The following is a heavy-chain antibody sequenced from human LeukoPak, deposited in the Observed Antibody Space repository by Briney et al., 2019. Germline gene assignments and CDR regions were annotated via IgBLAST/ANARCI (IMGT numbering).Heavy chain of an antibody. CDR2: ISSSGSTI. Sequence: GGSLRLSCAASGFTFSSYEMNWVRQAPGKGLEWVSYISSSGSTIYYADSVKGRFTISRDNAKNSLYLQMNSLRAEDTAVYYCARRSVAGSLDYWGQGTLVTVSS. J-gene: IGHJ4*02. D-gene: IGHD6-19*01. V-gene: IGHV3-48*03. CDR1: GFTFSSYE. CDR3: ARRSVAGSLDY.